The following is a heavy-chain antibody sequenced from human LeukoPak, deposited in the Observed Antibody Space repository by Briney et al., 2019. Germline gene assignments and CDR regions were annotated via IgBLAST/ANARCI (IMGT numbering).Heavy chain of an antibody. CDR1: GGSISSYY. D-gene: IGHD4-17*01. V-gene: IGHV4-59*12. Sequence: SETLSLTCTVSGGSISSYYWSWIRQPPGKGLEWIGYIYYSGSTNYNPSLKSRVTISVDTSKNQFSLKLSSVTAADTAVYYCARGQARENYGDYYFDYWGQGTLVTVSS. CDR3: ARGQARENYGDYYFDY. J-gene: IGHJ4*02. CDR2: IYYSGST.